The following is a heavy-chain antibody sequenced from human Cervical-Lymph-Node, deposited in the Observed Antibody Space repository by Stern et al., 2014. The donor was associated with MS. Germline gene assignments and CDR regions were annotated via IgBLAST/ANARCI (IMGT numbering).Heavy chain of an antibody. CDR3: H. V-gene: IGHV3-15*01. Sequence: EVQLVESGGGSVKPGGSLRLSCAASGITFTYAWMSWVRQAPGKGLEWVGRIKSKAGGGTTDYAAPVKGRFTISRDDSKNTLFLQMNSLKTEDTAVGFNHWGQGTLVTVSS. CDR1: GITFTYAW. CDR2: IKSKAGGGTT. J-gene: IGHJ5*02.